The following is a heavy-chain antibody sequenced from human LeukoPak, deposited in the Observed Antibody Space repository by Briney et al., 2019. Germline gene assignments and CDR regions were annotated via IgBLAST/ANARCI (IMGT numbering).Heavy chain of an antibody. V-gene: IGHV3-7*01. J-gene: IGHJ4*02. CDR2: IKADGSDK. D-gene: IGHD3-16*01. CDR1: GFSFSSYW. CDR3: ARGGLWGGDY. Sequence: PGGSLRLSCAASGFSFSSYWMTWVRQAPGRGLEWVATIKADGSDKYYVNSVKGRFTISRDNAKNSLSLQMDSLRAEDTAVYYCARGGLWGGDYWGQRTLVTVSS.